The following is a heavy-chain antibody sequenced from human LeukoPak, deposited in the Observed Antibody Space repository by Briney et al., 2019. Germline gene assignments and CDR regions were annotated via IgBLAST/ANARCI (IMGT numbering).Heavy chain of an antibody. D-gene: IGHD6-13*01. CDR2: ISSSSSCI. CDR1: GFTFSSYS. Sequence: PGGSLRLSCAASGFTFSSYSMNWVRQAPGKGLEWVSSISSSSSCIYYADSVKGRFTTSRDNAKNSLYLQMNSLRAEDTAVYYCARDEGSIAAAGSFDYWGQGNLVTVSS. CDR3: ARDEGSIAAAGSFDY. V-gene: IGHV3-21*01. J-gene: IGHJ4*02.